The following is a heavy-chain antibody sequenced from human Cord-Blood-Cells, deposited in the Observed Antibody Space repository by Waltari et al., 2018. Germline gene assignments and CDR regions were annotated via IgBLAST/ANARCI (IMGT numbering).Heavy chain of an antibody. Sequence: QVQPVQSGAAVKKPGASVKASCKPSGYTFTGPHIPWVRQSPGQGLEWMGWINPNSGGTNYAQKFQGRVTMTRDTSISTAYMELSRLRSDDTAVYYCARVGGSGWFDPWGQGTLVTVSS. CDR3: ARVGGSGWFDP. D-gene: IGHD3-16*01. V-gene: IGHV1-2*02. CDR1: GYTFTGPH. J-gene: IGHJ5*02. CDR2: INPNSGGT.